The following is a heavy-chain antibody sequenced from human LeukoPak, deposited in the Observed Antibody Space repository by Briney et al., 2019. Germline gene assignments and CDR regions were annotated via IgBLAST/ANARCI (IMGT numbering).Heavy chain of an antibody. V-gene: IGHV4-39*01. CDR2: IYYSGST. D-gene: IGHD5-24*01. CDR1: GGSISSTIYY. Sequence: SETLSLTCTVSGGSISSTIYYCGWVRQPPGKGLEWIGSIYYSGSTYYNPSLKSRVTMSVDTSKNQFSLKLSSVTAADTAVYYCVEMATRWYFDYWGQGTLATVSS. J-gene: IGHJ4*02. CDR3: VEMATRWYFDY.